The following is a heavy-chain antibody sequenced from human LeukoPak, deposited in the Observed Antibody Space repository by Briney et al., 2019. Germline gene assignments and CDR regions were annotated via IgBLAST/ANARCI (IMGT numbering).Heavy chain of an antibody. CDR3: ARALGVGAAQII. Sequence: ASVKVSCKASGYTFTSYAMHWVRQAPGQRLEWMGWINAGNGNTKYSQKFQGRVTITRDTSASTAYMELSSLRSEDTAVYYCARALGVGAAQIIWGQGTMVTVSS. CDR1: GYTFTSYA. CDR2: INAGNGNT. D-gene: IGHD2-15*01. J-gene: IGHJ3*02. V-gene: IGHV1-3*01.